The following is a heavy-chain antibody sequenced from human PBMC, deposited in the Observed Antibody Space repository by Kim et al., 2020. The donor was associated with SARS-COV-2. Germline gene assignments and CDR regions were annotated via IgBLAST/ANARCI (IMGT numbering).Heavy chain of an antibody. D-gene: IGHD3-10*02. J-gene: IGHJ5*01. CDR2: ISSSSGTT. CDR3: VKDSLECGLSPYYFHS. V-gene: IGHV3-23*01. Sequence: GGSLRLSCAASGFTFNKYAMGWVRQAPGKGLEWISFISSSSGTTFYADSVKGRFSISRDKSKNTLYLQMSSLRADGTAVSFCVKDSLECGLSPYYFHSWG. CDR1: GFTFNKYA.